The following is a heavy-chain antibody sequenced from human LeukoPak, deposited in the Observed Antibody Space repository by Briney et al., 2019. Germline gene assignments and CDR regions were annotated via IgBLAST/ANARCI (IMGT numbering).Heavy chain of an antibody. J-gene: IGHJ4*02. D-gene: IGHD5-12*01. Sequence: GGSLRLSCAASGFTFSSYSMNWVRQAPGKGLEWVSYISSSSSTIYYADSVKGRFTISRDNAKNSLYLQMNSLRAEDTAVYYCARVEASGYDYGAFDYWGQGTLVTVSS. V-gene: IGHV3-48*01. CDR1: GFTFSSYS. CDR2: ISSSSSTI. CDR3: ARVEASGYDYGAFDY.